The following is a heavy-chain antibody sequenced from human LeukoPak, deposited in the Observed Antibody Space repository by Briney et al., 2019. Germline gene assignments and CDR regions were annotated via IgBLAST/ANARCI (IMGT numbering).Heavy chain of an antibody. J-gene: IGHJ4*02. Sequence: PSETLSLTCTVSGGSISSCYWGWIRQPPGKGLEWIGSIYYSGSTYYNPSLKSRVTISVDTSKNQFSLKLSSVTAADTAVYYCARLPAGSGSLSYFDYWGQGTLATVSS. CDR3: ARLPAGSGSLSYFDY. V-gene: IGHV4-39*01. CDR2: IYYSGST. CDR1: GGSISSCY. D-gene: IGHD3-10*01.